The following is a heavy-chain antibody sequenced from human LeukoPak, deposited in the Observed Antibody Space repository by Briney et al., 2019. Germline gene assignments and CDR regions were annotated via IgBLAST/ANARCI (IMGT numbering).Heavy chain of an antibody. V-gene: IGHV3-23*01. CDR1: GFTFSSYA. CDR2: ISGSGGST. Sequence: PGGSLRLSCAASGFTFSSYAMSWVRQAPGKGLEWVSAISGSGGSTYYADSVKGRFTISRDNSKNTLYLQMNSLRAEDTAVYYCAKLLWFGELLYGGSPGYWGQGTLVTVSS. D-gene: IGHD3-10*01. J-gene: IGHJ4*02. CDR3: AKLLWFGELLYGGSPGY.